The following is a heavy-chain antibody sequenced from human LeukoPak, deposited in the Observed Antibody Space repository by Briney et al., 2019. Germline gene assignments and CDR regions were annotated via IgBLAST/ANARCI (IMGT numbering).Heavy chain of an antibody. CDR1: GFTFGDYA. CDR2: IRNQVYGGTS. Sequence: GRSLRLSCTASGFTFGDYAVSWVRQAPGKGLEWLGFIRNQVYGGTSEYAASLKGRLTISRDDSKSIAYLEMDSLKTEDTAMYYCSRLPSWFGELLSPPFDSWSQGTLVTVSS. J-gene: IGHJ4*02. V-gene: IGHV3-49*04. D-gene: IGHD3-10*01. CDR3: SRLPSWFGELLSPPFDS.